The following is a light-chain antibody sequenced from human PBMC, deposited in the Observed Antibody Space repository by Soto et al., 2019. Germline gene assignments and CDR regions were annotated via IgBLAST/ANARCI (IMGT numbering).Light chain of an antibody. J-gene: IGLJ1*01. V-gene: IGLV2-18*02. CDR2: DVS. Sequence: QSALTQPPSVSGSPGHSVAISCTGTSSEVGSYNRVSWYQQPPGSAPKLMIYDVSNRPSGVPDRFSGSKSGNAASLTISGLQAEDEADYYCSSYTSSNTYVFGTGTKVTVL. CDR1: SSEVGSYNR. CDR3: SSYTSSNTYV.